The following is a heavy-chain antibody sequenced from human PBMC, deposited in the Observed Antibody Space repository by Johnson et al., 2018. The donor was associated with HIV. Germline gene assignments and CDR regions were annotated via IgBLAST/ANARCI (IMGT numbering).Heavy chain of an antibody. J-gene: IGHJ3*02. Sequence: QMQLVESGGVVVQPGGSLRLSCAASGFTFDDYSMQWVRQAPGKGLEWVAVISYDGSNKYYSDSVKGRFTISRDNSKNTLYLQMNSLRAEDTAVYYCARGRTVVSVFDIWGQGTMVTVSS. CDR3: ARGRTVVSVFDI. V-gene: IGHV3-30-3*01. D-gene: IGHD3-3*01. CDR2: ISYDGSNK. CDR1: GFTFDDYS.